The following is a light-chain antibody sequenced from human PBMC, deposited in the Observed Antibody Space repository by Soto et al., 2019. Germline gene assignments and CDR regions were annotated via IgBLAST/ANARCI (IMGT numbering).Light chain of an antibody. Sequence: DIVMTQSPDSLAVSLGEGATINCKSSQSVLYNSNNKNYLAWYQQKPGQPPKLLIYWASTRESGVPDRFSGSGSGTDFALTISSLQAEDVAVYYCQQYYKSPQTFGQGTKVEIK. V-gene: IGKV4-1*01. CDR2: WAS. CDR1: QSVLYNSNNKNY. CDR3: QQYYKSPQT. J-gene: IGKJ1*01.